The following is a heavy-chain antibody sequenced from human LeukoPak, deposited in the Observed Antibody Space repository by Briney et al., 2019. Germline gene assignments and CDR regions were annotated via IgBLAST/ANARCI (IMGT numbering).Heavy chain of an antibody. D-gene: IGHD5-24*01. J-gene: IGHJ4*02. Sequence: ASVKVSCKASGYTFTGYYMHWVRQAPGQGLEWMGWINPNSGGTNYAQKFQGRVTMTRDTSISTAYMELRSLRSDDTAVYYCARDPRDAYNYYFDYWGQGALVAVSS. V-gene: IGHV1-2*02. CDR2: INPNSGGT. CDR1: GYTFTGYY. CDR3: ARDPRDAYNYYFDY.